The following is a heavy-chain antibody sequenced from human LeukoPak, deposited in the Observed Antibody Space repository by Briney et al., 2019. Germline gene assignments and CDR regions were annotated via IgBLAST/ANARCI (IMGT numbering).Heavy chain of an antibody. CDR1: GFTFSSYD. V-gene: IGHV3-13*01. D-gene: IGHD3-16*01. CDR3: ARARGTYGMDV. Sequence: GGSLRLSCAASGFTFSSYDMHWVRQATGKGLEWVSAIGTAGDTYYPGSVKGRFTISRENAKNSLYLQMNSLRAGDTAVYYCARARGTYGMDVWGQGTTVTVSS. CDR2: IGTAGDT. J-gene: IGHJ6*02.